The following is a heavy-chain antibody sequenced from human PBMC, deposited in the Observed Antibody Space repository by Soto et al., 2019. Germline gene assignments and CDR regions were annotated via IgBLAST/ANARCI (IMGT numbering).Heavy chain of an antibody. J-gene: IGHJ4*02. D-gene: IGHD6-13*01. CDR3: ASGGSSWYEARVGY. CDR2: IIPILGIA. CDR1: GGTFSSYT. V-gene: IGHV1-69*02. Sequence: QVQLVQSGAEVRKPGSSVKVSCKASGGTFSSYTISWVRQAPGQGLEWMGRIIPILGIANYAQKFQGRVTSTADKSTSTAYMELSSLRSEDTAVYYCASGGSSWYEARVGYWGQGTLVTVSS.